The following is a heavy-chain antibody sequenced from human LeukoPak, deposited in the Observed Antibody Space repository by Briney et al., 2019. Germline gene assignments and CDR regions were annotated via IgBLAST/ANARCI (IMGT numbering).Heavy chain of an antibody. CDR1: GFTFSNYA. CDR3: AKVPSNWYFEGFDY. CDR2: ISGSGGST. V-gene: IGHV3-23*01. J-gene: IGHJ4*02. D-gene: IGHD6-13*01. Sequence: SGGSLRLSCAASGFTFSNYAMSWVRQAPGKGLEWVSAISGSGGSTYYADSVKGRFTISRDNSKNTLYLQMNSLRAEDTAVYYCAKVPSNWYFEGFDYWGQGTLVTVSS.